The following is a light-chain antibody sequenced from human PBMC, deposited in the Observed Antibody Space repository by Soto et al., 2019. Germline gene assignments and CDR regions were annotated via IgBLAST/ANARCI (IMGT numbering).Light chain of an antibody. CDR2: EVS. Sequence: QSALTQPPSVSGSPGQSVTISCTGTSSDVGSYNRVSWYQQPPGTAPKLMIYEVSNRPSGVPDRFSGSKSGNTASLTISGLQPEVEADYYCNSYTSSNTYVFGTGTKLTVL. V-gene: IGLV2-18*02. J-gene: IGLJ1*01. CDR1: SSDVGSYNR. CDR3: NSYTSSNTYV.